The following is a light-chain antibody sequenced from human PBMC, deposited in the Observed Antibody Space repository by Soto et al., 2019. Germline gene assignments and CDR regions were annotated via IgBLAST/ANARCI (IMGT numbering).Light chain of an antibody. J-gene: IGKJ1*01. V-gene: IGKV3-20*01. CDR1: QNVFSNY. CDR3: QQYGRSWT. CDR2: GAS. Sequence: EIVLTRSRHPVSVSPGQRLTLSFRASQNVFSNYLAWYQQKPGHAPRLRIYGASSRAAGIADRLSGSGSGADFTLTISRMEPEDFAVYRCQQYGRSWTFGQGTKVDI.